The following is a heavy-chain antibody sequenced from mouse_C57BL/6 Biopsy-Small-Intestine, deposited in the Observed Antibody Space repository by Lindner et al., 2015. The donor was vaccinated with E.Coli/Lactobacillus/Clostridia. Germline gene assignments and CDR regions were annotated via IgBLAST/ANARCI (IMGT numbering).Heavy chain of an antibody. CDR1: GGTFSSYG. J-gene: IGHJ1*01. CDR3: ASYDYVWGVIGRGTFSYVLDV. D-gene: IGHD2-4*01. CDR2: IIPISGTT. Sequence: SVKVSCKASGGTFSSYGFNWVRQAPGQGLEWMGGIIPISGTTNYAQKFQGRVTITADESTSTAYMELSSLRSEDTAVYYCASYDYVWGVIGRGTFSYVLDVWGQGTTVTVSS. V-gene: IGHV1-81*01.